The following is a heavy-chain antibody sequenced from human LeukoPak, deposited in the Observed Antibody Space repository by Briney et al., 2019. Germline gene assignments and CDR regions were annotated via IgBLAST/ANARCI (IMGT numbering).Heavy chain of an antibody. CDR3: VRDLVFDI. Sequence: GGSLRLSCEASGFTFRSYWMNWVGQAPGKGLVWVSRINSDGSSTSYADSVKGRFTKTRDNAQNTLYLQMNSLRAWDTAVYYCVRDLVFDIWGQGTMVTVSS. D-gene: IGHD3-16*01. CDR1: GFTFRSYW. J-gene: IGHJ3*02. V-gene: IGHV3-74*01. CDR2: INSDGSST.